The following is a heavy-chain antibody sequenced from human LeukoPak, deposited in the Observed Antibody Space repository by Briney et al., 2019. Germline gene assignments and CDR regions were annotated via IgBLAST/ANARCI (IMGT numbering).Heavy chain of an antibody. J-gene: IGHJ4*02. V-gene: IGHV1-2*02. D-gene: IGHD3-3*01. Sequence: ASVKVSCKASGYTFTGYYMHWVRQAPGQGLEWMGWINPNSGGTNYAQKFQGRVTMTRDTSISTAYMELSRLRSDDTAVYYCARSKDLWSGYYDPGDYWGQGTLVTVSS. CDR3: ARSKDLWSGYYDPGDY. CDR1: GYTFTGYY. CDR2: INPNSGGT.